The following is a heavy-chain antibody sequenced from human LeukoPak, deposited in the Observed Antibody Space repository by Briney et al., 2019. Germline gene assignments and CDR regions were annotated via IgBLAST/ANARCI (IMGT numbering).Heavy chain of an antibody. Sequence: GGSLRLSCAASGFTFSSYVMHWVRQAPGKGLEWVAIISYDGSNKYYADSVKGRFTISRDNSKNTLYLQMNSLRAEDTAVYYCANSGFRYYFDYWGQGTLVTVSS. CDR1: GFTFSSYV. CDR2: ISYDGSNK. J-gene: IGHJ4*02. CDR3: ANSGFRYYFDY. V-gene: IGHV3-30*18.